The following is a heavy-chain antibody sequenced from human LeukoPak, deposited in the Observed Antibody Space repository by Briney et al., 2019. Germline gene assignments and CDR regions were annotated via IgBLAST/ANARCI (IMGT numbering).Heavy chain of an antibody. J-gene: IGHJ6*03. D-gene: IGHD3-3*02. CDR2: IYHTGTT. V-gene: IGHV4-38-2*02. Sequence: SETLSLTCTVSGLSLNTTYFWGWIRQAPGKGLEWIGSIYHTGTTDHNPSLKSRVTISIDTSKNQFSLNLKSVSAADTAVYYCTRDHFGIKTDWEDYYYMDVWGKGTTVTVSS. CDR3: TRDHFGIKTDWEDYYYMDV. CDR1: GLSLNTTYF.